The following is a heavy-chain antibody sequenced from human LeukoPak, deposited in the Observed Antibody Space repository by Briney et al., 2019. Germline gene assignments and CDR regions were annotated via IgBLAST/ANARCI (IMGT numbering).Heavy chain of an antibody. J-gene: IGHJ4*02. D-gene: IGHD3-22*01. V-gene: IGHV1-46*01. CDR3: ARENYYDSSAIGY. CDR2: INPSGGST. Sequence: GASVKVSCKASGGTFSSYPFTWVRQAPGQGLEWMGIINPSGGSTSYAQKFQGRVTMTRDTSTSTVYMELSSLRSEDTAVYYCARENYYDSSAIGYWGQGTLVTVSS. CDR1: GGTFSSYP.